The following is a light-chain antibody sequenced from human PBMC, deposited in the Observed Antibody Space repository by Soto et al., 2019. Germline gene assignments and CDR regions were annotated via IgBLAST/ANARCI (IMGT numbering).Light chain of an antibody. V-gene: IGLV2-14*01. Sequence: QSALTQAASVSGSPGQSITISCTGTSSDVGAYDYVSWFQQYPGKAPKLVIFDINNRPSGVSNRFSGSKSGNTASLTISGLQAEDEADYYCSAYTTSSTVIFGGGTKVTVL. J-gene: IGLJ2*01. CDR3: SAYTTSSTVI. CDR2: DIN. CDR1: SSDVGAYDY.